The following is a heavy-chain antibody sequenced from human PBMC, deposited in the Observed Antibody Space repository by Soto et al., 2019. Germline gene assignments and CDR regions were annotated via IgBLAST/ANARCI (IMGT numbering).Heavy chain of an antibody. CDR3: ARTGYCGGDCYAFDI. Sequence: LRLSCAASGFTFSRYGMHWVRQAPGKGLEWVAVIWYDGSNKYYADSVKGRFTISRDNSKNTLDLQMNSLRAEDTAVYYCARTGYCGGDCYAFDIWGQGTMVTVSS. J-gene: IGHJ3*02. CDR2: IWYDGSNK. V-gene: IGHV3-33*01. CDR1: GFTFSRYG. D-gene: IGHD2-21*02.